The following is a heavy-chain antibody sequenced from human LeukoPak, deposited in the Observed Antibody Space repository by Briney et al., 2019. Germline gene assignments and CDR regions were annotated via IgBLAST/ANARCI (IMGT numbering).Heavy chain of an antibody. CDR2: IWYDGSNK. CDR1: GFTFSSYG. J-gene: IGHJ6*02. D-gene: IGHD2-15*01. V-gene: IGHV3-33*01. CDR3: ARDRIGLLSYYYYGMDV. Sequence: GGSLRLSCAASGFTFSSYGMHWVRQAPGKGLEWVAAIWYDGSNKYYADSVKGRFTISRDNSKNTLYLQMNSLRAEDTAVYYCARDRIGLLSYYYYGMDVWGQGTTVTVSS.